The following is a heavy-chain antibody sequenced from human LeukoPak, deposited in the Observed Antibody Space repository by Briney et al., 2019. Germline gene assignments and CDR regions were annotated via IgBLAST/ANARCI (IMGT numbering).Heavy chain of an antibody. J-gene: IGHJ4*02. V-gene: IGHV4-39*01. CDR2: IYYGGNT. Sequence: SETLSLTCTVSGDSISSSSYHWGWIRQPPGKGLEWIGSIYYGGNTYYNSSIKSRGTISVDTSRNQFSLKLSSVTAADTAVYYCARHRSGGYYYGVLDYWGQGTLVTVSS. D-gene: IGHD5-18*01. CDR3: ARHRSGGYYYGVLDY. CDR1: GDSISSSSYH.